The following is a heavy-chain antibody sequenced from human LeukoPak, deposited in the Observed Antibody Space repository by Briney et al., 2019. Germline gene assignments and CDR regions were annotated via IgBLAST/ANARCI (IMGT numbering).Heavy chain of an antibody. Sequence: GGSLRLSCAASGFTFSSYGMHWVRQAPGKGLEWVAVISYDGSNKYYADSVKGRFTISRDNSKNTLYLQMNSLRAEDTAVYYCAREYTSPAYYYYGMDVWGQGTTVTVSS. V-gene: IGHV3-30*03. D-gene: IGHD6-13*01. J-gene: IGHJ6*02. CDR1: GFTFSSYG. CDR3: AREYTSPAYYYYGMDV. CDR2: ISYDGSNK.